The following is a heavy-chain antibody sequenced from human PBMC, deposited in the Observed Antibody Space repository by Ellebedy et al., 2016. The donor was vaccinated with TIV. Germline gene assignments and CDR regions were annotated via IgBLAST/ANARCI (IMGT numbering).Heavy chain of an antibody. Sequence: ASVKVSCKASGYTFTTYSIHWVRQAPGQRLEWMGWINAGNGNTKYSQKFQDRVTITRDTSASTVYMELSSLRSEDTAVYYCARCQSSGDYWDDAFDVWGQGTMVTVSS. V-gene: IGHV1-3*01. J-gene: IGHJ3*01. CDR1: GYTFTTYS. D-gene: IGHD4-17*01. CDR3: ARCQSSGDYWDDAFDV. CDR2: INAGNGNT.